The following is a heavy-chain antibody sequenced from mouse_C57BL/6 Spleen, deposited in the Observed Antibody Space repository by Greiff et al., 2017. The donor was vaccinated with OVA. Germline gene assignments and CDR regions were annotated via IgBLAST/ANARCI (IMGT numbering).Heavy chain of an antibody. J-gene: IGHJ4*01. Sequence: EVKLVESVAELVRPGASVKLSCTASGFNIKNTYMHWVKQRPEQGLEWIGRIDPANGNTNYAPKFQGKATITADTSSNTAYLQLSSLTSEDTAIYYWARALYGNAMDYWGQGTSVTVSS. CDR2: IDPANGNT. CDR1: GFNIKNTY. D-gene: IGHD2-1*01. CDR3: ARALYGNAMDY. V-gene: IGHV14-3*01.